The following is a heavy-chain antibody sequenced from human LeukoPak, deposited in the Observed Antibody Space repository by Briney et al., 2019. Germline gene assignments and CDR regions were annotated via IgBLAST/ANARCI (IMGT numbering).Heavy chain of an antibody. Sequence: GGSLRLSCAASGFTLIISWMTWVRQAPGKGLEWVGRIRSTPDGGATDYAAPVKGRFTISRDDSKTTLYLQMSSLRTEDTAVYYCATDLHFGYCTATSCANYWGQGTLVTVSS. D-gene: IGHD2-2*03. CDR3: ATDLHFGYCTATSCANY. V-gene: IGHV3-15*01. CDR1: GFTLIISW. J-gene: IGHJ4*02. CDR2: IRSTPDGGAT.